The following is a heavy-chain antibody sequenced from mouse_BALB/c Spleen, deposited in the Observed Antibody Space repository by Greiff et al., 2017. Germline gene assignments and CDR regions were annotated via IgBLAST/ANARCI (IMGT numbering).Heavy chain of an antibody. V-gene: IGHV5-6-3*01. J-gene: IGHJ1*01. CDR1: GFTFSSYG. CDR2: INSNGGST. CDR3: ARDGGYHWYFDV. Sequence: EVKVVESGGGLVQPGGSLKLSCAASGFTFSSYGMSWVRQTPDKRLELVATINSNGGSTYYPDSVKGRFTISRDNAKNTLYLQMSSLKSEDTAMYYCARDGGYHWYFDVWGAGTTVTVSS.